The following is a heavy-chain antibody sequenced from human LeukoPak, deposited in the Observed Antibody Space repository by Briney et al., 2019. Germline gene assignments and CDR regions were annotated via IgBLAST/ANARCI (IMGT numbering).Heavy chain of an antibody. CDR2: NNGDGSTT. CDR3: ARDPRNVGLAP. CDR1: GFSLSGYW. Sequence: GGSLRLSCVASGFSLSGYWMYWVRQAPGKGLMYISRNNGDGSTTNYADVVKGRFTMSRDNVKNTLYLQMNSLRVEDTAVYYCARDPRNVGLAPWGQGTTVTVSS. V-gene: IGHV3-74*01. D-gene: IGHD2-15*01. J-gene: IGHJ6*02.